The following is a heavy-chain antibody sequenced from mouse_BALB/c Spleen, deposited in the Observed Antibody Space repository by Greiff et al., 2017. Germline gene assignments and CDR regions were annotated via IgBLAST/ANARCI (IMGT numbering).Heavy chain of an antibody. CDR3: ARDRGNPSWFAY. D-gene: IGHD2-1*01. CDR2: IYPGNVNT. V-gene: IGHV1S56*01. Sequence: QVQLQQPGAELVKPGASVRISCKASGYTFTSYYIHWVKQRPGQGLEWIGWIYPGNVNTKYNEKFKGKATLTADKSSSTAYMQLSSLTSEDSAVYFCARDRGNPSWFAYWGQGTLVTVSA. CDR1: GYTFTSYY. J-gene: IGHJ3*01.